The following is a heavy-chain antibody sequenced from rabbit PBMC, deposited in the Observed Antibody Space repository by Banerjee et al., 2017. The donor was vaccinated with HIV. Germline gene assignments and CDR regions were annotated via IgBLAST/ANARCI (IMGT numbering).Heavy chain of an antibody. V-gene: IGHV1S45*01. Sequence: QQQLEESGGGLVKPGGTLTLTCTASGFSSSSILWICWVRQAPGEGLEWIACVDTGSSGSTDYASWAKGRFTISKISSTTVTLQMTSLTAADTATYFCARNYVNVFDPWGPGTLVTVS. CDR1: GFSSSSILW. CDR3: ARNYVNVFDP. CDR2: VDTGSSGST. J-gene: IGHJ2*01. D-gene: IGHD1-1*01.